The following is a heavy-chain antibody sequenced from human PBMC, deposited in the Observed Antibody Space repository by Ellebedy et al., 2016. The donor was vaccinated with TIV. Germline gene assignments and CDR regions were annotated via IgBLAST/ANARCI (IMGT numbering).Heavy chain of an antibody. CDR2: INPRGGKM. V-gene: IGHV1-46*01. CDR1: GYNFTSYY. Sequence: AASVKVSCKASGYNFTSYYMHWVRQAPGQGLEWMGTINPRGGKMNYAEKFQGRVTLTRDTSTTTVHMELNSLKSEDTAIYYCARESRLRSSWSFELFDPWGQGTLVTVSS. D-gene: IGHD6-13*01. CDR3: ARESRLRSSWSFELFDP. J-gene: IGHJ5*02.